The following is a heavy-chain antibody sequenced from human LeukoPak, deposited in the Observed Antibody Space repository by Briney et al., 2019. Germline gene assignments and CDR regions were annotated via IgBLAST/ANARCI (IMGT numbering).Heavy chain of an antibody. CDR2: ISSSSSYI. V-gene: IGHV3-21*01. CDR1: GFTFSSYS. D-gene: IGHD3-16*01. CDR3: ARPGSRLVDYDYVWGSYRY. Sequence: GGSLRLSCAASGFTFSSYSMNWVRQAPGKGLEWVSSISSSSSYIYYADSVKGRFTISRDNAKNSLYLQMNSLRAEDTAVYYCARPGSRLVDYDYVWGSYRYWGQGTLVTVSS. J-gene: IGHJ4*02.